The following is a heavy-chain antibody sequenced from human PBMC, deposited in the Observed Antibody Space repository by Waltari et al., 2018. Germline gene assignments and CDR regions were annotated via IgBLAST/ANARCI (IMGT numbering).Heavy chain of an antibody. CDR3: ARGDPFRDGYNMARKFDY. Sequence: QVQLQQWGAGLLKPSETLSLTCAVYGGSFSGYYWSWIRQPPGKGLEWIGEINHSGSTNYNPSLKSRVTISVDTSKNQFSLKLSSVTAADTAVYYCARGDPFRDGYNMARKFDYWGQGTLVTVSS. V-gene: IGHV4-34*01. J-gene: IGHJ4*02. CDR1: GGSFSGYY. CDR2: INHSGST. D-gene: IGHD5-12*01.